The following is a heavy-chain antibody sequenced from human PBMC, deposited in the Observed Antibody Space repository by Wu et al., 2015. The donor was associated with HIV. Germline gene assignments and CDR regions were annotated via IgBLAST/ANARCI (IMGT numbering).Heavy chain of an antibody. CDR2: INPNSGAT. D-gene: IGHD3-10*01. CDR3: ARGHYYASGNYHFSAPVY. Sequence: VQLVQSGAEVKKPGASVKVSCKASGYTFIGYFMHWLRQAPGQGLEWMGWINPNSGATNYARRFQGRVTMTGDASISTAYMELRRLRSDDTAVYYCARGHYYASGNYHFSAPVYWGREPWSPSPQ. V-gene: IGHV1-2*02. J-gene: IGHJ4*02. CDR1: GYTFIGYF.